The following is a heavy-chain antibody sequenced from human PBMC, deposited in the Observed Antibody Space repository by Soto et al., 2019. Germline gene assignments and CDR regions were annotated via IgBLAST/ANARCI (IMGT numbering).Heavy chain of an antibody. CDR3: AREITMVRGVITYYYYGMDV. Sequence: EVQLVESGGGLVQPGGSLRLSCAASGFTFSSYEMNWVRQAPGKGLEWVSYISSSGSTIYYADSVKGRFTISRDNAKNSLYLQMNSLRAEDTAVYYCAREITMVRGVITYYYYGMDVWGQGTTVTVSS. CDR2: ISSSGSTI. CDR1: GFTFSSYE. J-gene: IGHJ6*02. V-gene: IGHV3-48*03. D-gene: IGHD3-10*01.